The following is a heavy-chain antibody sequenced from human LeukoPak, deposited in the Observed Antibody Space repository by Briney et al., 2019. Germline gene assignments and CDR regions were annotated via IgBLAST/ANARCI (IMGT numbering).Heavy chain of an antibody. V-gene: IGHV3-7*03. CDR2: IKQDGSKI. J-gene: IGHJ6*02. CDR3: GRAMDV. CDR1: GFTFNDYW. Sequence: GGSLRLSCETSGFTFNDYWMSWVRQAPGKGLEWVGDIKQDGSKIGYGGSVRGRFAISRDNAKNSLYLQMNSLGADDTAGYYCGRAMDVWGQGTTVTVSS.